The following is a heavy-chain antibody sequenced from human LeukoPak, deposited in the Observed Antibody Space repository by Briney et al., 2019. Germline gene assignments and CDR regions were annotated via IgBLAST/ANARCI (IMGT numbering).Heavy chain of an antibody. V-gene: IGHV1-18*01. CDR1: GYTFASYG. CDR3: ARDSPTSYGISWADY. Sequence: GASVKVSFKASGYTFASYGISWVRQAPGQGLEWMGWISAYNGNTNYAQKLQGRVTMTTDTSTSTAYMELRSLRSDDTAVYYCARDSPTSYGISWADYWGQGTLVTVSS. J-gene: IGHJ4*02. CDR2: ISAYNGNT. D-gene: IGHD5-18*01.